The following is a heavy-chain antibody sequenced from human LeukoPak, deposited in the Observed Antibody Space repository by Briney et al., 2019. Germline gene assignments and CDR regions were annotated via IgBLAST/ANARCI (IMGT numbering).Heavy chain of an antibody. V-gene: IGHV5-51*01. CDR3: ARGFRPSAFDI. J-gene: IGHJ3*02. Sequence: RGESLKISCKGSGYSFTSYWIGWVRQMPGKGLEWMGIIYRGDTETRYSPSFQGQVTISADKSISTAYLQWSSLKASDTAMYYCARGFRPSAFDIWGQGTMVTVSS. CDR2: IYRGDTET. CDR1: GYSFTSYW. D-gene: IGHD3-10*01.